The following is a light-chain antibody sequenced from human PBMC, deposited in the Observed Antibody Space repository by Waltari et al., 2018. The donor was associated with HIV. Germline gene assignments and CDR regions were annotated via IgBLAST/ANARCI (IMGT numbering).Light chain of an antibody. CDR2: DAS. J-gene: IGKJ5*01. Sequence: EIMLTQSQATLSLSPGKKATLSCRASQSVTTYLAGGQQRPGQAPRVLIYDASNMANGIPARFSGSGSETDCTLTISSLEPEDVGVYYCQQRNIPITFGQGTRLEI. V-gene: IGKV3-11*01. CDR1: QSVTTY. CDR3: QQRNIPIT.